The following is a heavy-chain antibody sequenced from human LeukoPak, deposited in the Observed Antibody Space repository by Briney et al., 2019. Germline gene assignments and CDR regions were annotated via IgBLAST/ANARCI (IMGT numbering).Heavy chain of an antibody. D-gene: IGHD3-22*01. V-gene: IGHV4-30-4*01. CDR3: ARGTYHYDSSGCCFDY. CDR2: IYYSGST. CDR1: GGSISSGDYY. J-gene: IGHJ4*02. Sequence: PSQTLSLTCTVSGGSISSGDYYWSWTRQPPGTGLEWIGYIYYSGSTYYNPSLKSRVTISVDTSKNQFSLKLSSVTAADTAVHYCARGTYHYDSSGCCFDYWGQGTLVTVSS.